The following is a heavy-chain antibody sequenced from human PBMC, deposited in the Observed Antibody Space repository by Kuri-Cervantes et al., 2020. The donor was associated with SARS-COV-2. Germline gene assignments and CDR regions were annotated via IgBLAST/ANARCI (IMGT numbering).Heavy chain of an antibody. CDR1: GGSISSSSYY. Sequence: SETLSLTCTVSGGSISSSSYYWGWIRQPPGKGLEWIGSIYYSGSTYYNPSLKSRVTISVDTSKNQFSLKLSSVTAADTAVYYCARDRRNSFDYRGQGTLVTVSS. D-gene: IGHD4-11*01. CDR3: ARDRRNSFDY. J-gene: IGHJ4*02. V-gene: IGHV4-39*07. CDR2: IYYSGST.